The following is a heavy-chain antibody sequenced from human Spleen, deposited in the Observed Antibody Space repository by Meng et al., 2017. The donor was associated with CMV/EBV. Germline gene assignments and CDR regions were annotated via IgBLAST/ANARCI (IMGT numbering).Heavy chain of an antibody. CDR3: ARQYCTSTSCYIWFDP. V-gene: IGHV5-51*01. J-gene: IGHJ5*02. CDR1: GYSFTGYW. D-gene: IGHD2-2*02. Sequence: GGSLRLSCQGSGYSFTGYWIAWVRQMPGKGLEWMGIVYPSDSDTRYSPPFQGQVTISADKSISTAYLQWSSLKASDTAMYYCARQYCTSTSCYIWFDPWGQGTLVTVSS. CDR2: VYPSDSDT.